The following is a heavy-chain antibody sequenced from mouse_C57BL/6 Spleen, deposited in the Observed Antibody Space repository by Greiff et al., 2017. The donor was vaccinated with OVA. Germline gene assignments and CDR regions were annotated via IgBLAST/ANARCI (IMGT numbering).Heavy chain of an antibody. Sequence: QVQLQQSGAELVRPGSSVKLSCKASGYTFTSYWLDWVKQRPGQGLEWIGNIYPSDSETHYNQKFKDKATLTVDKSSSTAYMQLSSLTSEDSAVYYCARGGNYDYAMDYWGQGTSVTVSS. J-gene: IGHJ4*01. V-gene: IGHV1-61*01. D-gene: IGHD2-1*01. CDR3: ARGGNYDYAMDY. CDR1: GYTFTSYW. CDR2: IYPSDSET.